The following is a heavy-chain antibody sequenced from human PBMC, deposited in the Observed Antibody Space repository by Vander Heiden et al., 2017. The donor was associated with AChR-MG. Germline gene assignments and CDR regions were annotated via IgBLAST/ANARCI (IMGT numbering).Heavy chain of an antibody. V-gene: IGHV3-21*01. CDR2: ISSSSSYI. Sequence: EVQLVESGGGLVKPGGSLRLSCAASGFTFSSYSRNWVRQAPGKGLEWVSSISSSSSYIYYADSVKCRVTISRDNAKNSLYLQMNSLRAEDTAVYYCARQEESGRGDIVATMNYWGQGTLVTVSS. J-gene: IGHJ4*02. D-gene: IGHD5-12*01. CDR3: ARQEESGRGDIVATMNY. CDR1: GFTFSSYS.